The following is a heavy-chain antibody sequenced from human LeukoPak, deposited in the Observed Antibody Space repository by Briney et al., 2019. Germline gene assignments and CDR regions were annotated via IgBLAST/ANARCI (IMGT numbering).Heavy chain of an antibody. Sequence: SETLSLTCTVSGGSISRYYWSWIRQPAGKGLEWIGRIHSSGSTNYNPSLKSRVTISVDTSKNQFSLKLSSVTAADTAVYYCASHSTKTGTTFRAFDYWGQGTLVTVSS. V-gene: IGHV4-4*07. CDR3: ASHSTKTGTTFRAFDY. D-gene: IGHD1-1*01. CDR2: IHSSGST. J-gene: IGHJ4*02. CDR1: GGSISRYY.